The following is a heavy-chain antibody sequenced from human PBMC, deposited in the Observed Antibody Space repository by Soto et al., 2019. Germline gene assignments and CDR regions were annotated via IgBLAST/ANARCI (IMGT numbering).Heavy chain of an antibody. D-gene: IGHD4-17*01. CDR2: ISAYNGNT. Sequence: QVQLVQSGAEVKKPGASVKVSCKASGYTFTSYGISWVRQAPGQGLEWLGWISAYNGNTNYAPKLQGRVIMTTDTSTSTAYMELRSLRSDDTAVYYCARDLNYGGNPGAFDIWGQGTMVTVSS. V-gene: IGHV1-18*01. CDR1: GYTFTSYG. CDR3: ARDLNYGGNPGAFDI. J-gene: IGHJ3*02.